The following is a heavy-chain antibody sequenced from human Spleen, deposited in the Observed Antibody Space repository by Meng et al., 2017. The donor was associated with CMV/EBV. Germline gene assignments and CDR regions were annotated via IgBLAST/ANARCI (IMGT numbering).Heavy chain of an antibody. V-gene: IGHV3-21*01. D-gene: IGHD3-3*01. J-gene: IGHJ6*02. CDR2: ISSSSSYI. CDR3: ARDVVGGGMYV. CDR1: GFTFSSYS. Sequence: GESLKISCAASGFTFSSYSMNWDRQAPGKGLEWVSSISSSSSYIYYADSVKGRFTISRDNARNSLYLQMNSLRAEETAVYYCARDVVGGGMYVWGQGTTVTVSS.